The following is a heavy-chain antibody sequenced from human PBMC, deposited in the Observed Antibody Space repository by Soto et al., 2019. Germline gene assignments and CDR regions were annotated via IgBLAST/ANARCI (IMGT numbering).Heavy chain of an antibody. D-gene: IGHD7-27*01. CDR3: ARANWYSEY. CDR1: GGSISNHY. V-gene: IGHV4-59*11. Sequence: QVQLQESGPGLVKPSETLSLTCSVSGGSISNHYRSWIRQPPGKGLEWIGYIYYNGNTNYNPSLNRRVTLSVDTPRNQLSLTLTTVTAADTAVYYCARANWYSEYWGQGTLVTVSS. J-gene: IGHJ4*02. CDR2: IYYNGNT.